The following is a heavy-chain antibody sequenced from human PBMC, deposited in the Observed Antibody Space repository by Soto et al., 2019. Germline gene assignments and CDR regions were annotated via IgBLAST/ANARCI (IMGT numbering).Heavy chain of an antibody. CDR2: ISAYNGNT. D-gene: IGHD2-2*01. V-gene: IGHV1-18*01. CDR3: ARDSAVVCSTSCYGAWFDP. Sequence: GASVKVSCKASGYTFTSYGISWVRQAPGQGLEWMGWISAYNGNTNYAQKLQGRVTMTTDTSTSTAYMELRSLRSDDTAVYYCARDSAVVCSTSCYGAWFDPWGQGALVTVSS. J-gene: IGHJ5*02. CDR1: GYTFTSYG.